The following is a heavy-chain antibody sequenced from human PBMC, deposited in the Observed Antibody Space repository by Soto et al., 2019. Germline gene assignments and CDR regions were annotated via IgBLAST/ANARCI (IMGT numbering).Heavy chain of an antibody. CDR1: GGSISDNRYH. J-gene: IGHJ3*01. Sequence: AETLSHTWTGSGGSISDNRYHWYCLRQAQGKGLEWIGTISHTGTAYYNPSLESRVGISVDTSENQFSLNLNSVTAADTAVYYCARRAYDTTVSNSYGDDDFDLWGQGTMVT. D-gene: IGHD3-22*01. CDR3: ARRAYDTTVSNSYGDDDFDL. V-gene: IGHV4-39*01. CDR2: ISHTGTA.